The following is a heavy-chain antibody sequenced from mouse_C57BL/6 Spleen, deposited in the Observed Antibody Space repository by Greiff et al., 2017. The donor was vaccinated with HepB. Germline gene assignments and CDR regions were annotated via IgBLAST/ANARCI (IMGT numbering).Heavy chain of an antibody. J-gene: IGHJ3*01. V-gene: IGHV2-2*01. D-gene: IGHD2-5*01. CDR1: GFSLTSYG. Sequence: VQLKQSGPGLVQPSQSLSITCTVSGFSLTSYGVHWVRQSPGKGLEWLGVIWSGGSTDYNAAFISRLSISKDNSKSQVFFKMNSLQADDTAIYYCARVYYSNYVGFAYWGQGTLVTVSA. CDR3: ARVYYSNYVGFAY. CDR2: IWSGGST.